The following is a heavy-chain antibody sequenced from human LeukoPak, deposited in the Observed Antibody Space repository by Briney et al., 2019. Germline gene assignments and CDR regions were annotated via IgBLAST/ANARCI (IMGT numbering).Heavy chain of an antibody. CDR3: ARLSGSSGWYYFDY. V-gene: IGHV3-13*01. Sequence: PGGSLRLSCAASGFTFSSYDMHWVRQATGKGLEWVSAIGTAGDTYYPGSVKGRFTISRENAKNSLYLQMNSLRAGDTAVYYCARLSGSSGWYYFDYWGQGTLVTVSS. D-gene: IGHD6-19*01. CDR2: IGTAGDT. J-gene: IGHJ4*02. CDR1: GFTFSSYD.